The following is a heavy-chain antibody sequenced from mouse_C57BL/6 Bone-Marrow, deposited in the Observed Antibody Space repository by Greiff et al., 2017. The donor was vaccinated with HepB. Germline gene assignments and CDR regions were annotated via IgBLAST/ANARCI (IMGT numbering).Heavy chain of an antibody. CDR1: GFTFSSYA. CDR3: TRDRPYYYGSSWYFDV. CDR2: ISSGGDYI. D-gene: IGHD1-1*01. Sequence: EVMLVESGEGLVKPGGSLKLSCAASGFTFSSYAMSWVRQTPEKRLEWVAYISSGGDYIYYADTVKGRITISRDNARNTLYLQMSSLKSEDTAMYYCTRDRPYYYGSSWYFDVWGTGTTVTVSS. V-gene: IGHV5-9-1*02. J-gene: IGHJ1*03.